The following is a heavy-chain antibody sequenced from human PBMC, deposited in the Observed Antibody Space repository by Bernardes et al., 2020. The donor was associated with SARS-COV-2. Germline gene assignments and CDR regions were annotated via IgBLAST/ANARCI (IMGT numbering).Heavy chain of an antibody. CDR3: AREEYGDYIEY. CDR2: IHSSGTT. V-gene: IGHV4-61*02. D-gene: IGHD2-8*01. J-gene: IGHJ4*02. CDR1: GDLISRERNF. Sequence: SETLSLTCSVSGDLISRERNFWSWVRQPAGKGLEWIGRIHSSGTTNYNPSLKRRVTISVDPSKNEFSLRLTSLTAADTAVYYCAREEYGDYIEYWGQGNLVTVSS.